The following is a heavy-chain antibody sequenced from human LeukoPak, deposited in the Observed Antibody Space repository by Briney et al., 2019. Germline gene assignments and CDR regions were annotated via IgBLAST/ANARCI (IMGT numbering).Heavy chain of an antibody. D-gene: IGHD3-9*01. Sequence: PSETLSLTCAVYGGSFSGYYWSWIRQPPGKGLEWIGEINHSGSTNYNPSLKSRVTISVDTSKNQFSLKLSSVTAADTAVYYCARGPILVPAYYDILTGYSNSRGGSYFDYWGQGTLVTVSS. CDR1: GGSFSGYY. CDR2: INHSGST. V-gene: IGHV4-34*01. CDR3: ARGPILVPAYYDILTGYSNSRGGSYFDY. J-gene: IGHJ4*02.